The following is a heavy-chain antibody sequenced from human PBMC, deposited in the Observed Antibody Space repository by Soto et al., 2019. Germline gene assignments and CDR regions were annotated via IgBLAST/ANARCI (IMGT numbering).Heavy chain of an antibody. CDR2: IKSKTDGGTT. D-gene: IGHD2-2*01. CDR1: GFTFSSYS. J-gene: IGHJ6*03. CDR3: TTDVGADCSSTSCYVDYYYYMDV. V-gene: IGHV3-15*01. Sequence: GGSLRLSCAASGFTFSSYSMNWVRQAPGKGLEWVGRIKSKTDGGTTDYAAPVKGRFTISRDDSKNTLYLQMNSLKTEDTAVYYCTTDVGADCSSTSCYVDYYYYMDVWGKGTTVTVSS.